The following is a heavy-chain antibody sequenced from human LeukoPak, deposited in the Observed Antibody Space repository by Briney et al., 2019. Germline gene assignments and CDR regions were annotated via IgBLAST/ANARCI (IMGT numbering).Heavy chain of an antibody. Sequence: HPGGSLRLSCAASGFTVSSNYMSWVRQAPGKGLEWVSVIYSGGSTYYADSVKGRFTISRDNSKNTLYLQMNSLRAEDTAVYYCARVEMATIFDYWGQGTLVTVFS. CDR1: GFTVSSNY. J-gene: IGHJ4*02. D-gene: IGHD5-24*01. CDR3: ARVEMATIFDY. CDR2: IYSGGST. V-gene: IGHV3-53*01.